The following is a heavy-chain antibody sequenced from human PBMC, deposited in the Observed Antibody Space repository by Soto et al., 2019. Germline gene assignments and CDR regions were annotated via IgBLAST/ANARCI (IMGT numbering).Heavy chain of an antibody. V-gene: IGHV3-13*01. D-gene: IGHD3-16*01. Sequence: EVQLVESGGGLVQPGGSLRLSCAASGFTFSSYDMHWVRQATGKGLEWVSAIGTAGDTYYPGSVKGRFTISRENAKNSLYLQMNSLRAGDTAVYYCARGSVKVGGRTSNWFDPWGQGTLVTVSS. CDR1: GFTFSSYD. CDR2: IGTAGDT. CDR3: ARGSVKVGGRTSNWFDP. J-gene: IGHJ5*02.